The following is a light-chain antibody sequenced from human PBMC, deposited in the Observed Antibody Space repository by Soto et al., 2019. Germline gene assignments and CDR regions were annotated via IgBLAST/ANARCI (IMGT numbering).Light chain of an antibody. V-gene: IGKV3-11*01. CDR3: QQRSNWPPTWP. CDR2: DAS. J-gene: IGKJ1*01. CDR1: QSVSSY. Sequence: EIVLPKSPATLSVSPGERATLSCRASQSVSSYLAWYQQKPGQAPRLLIYDASNRATGIPAMFSGSGSGTGFALTISSLEPEDFAVYYCQQRSNWPPTWPFGQGTKVDIK.